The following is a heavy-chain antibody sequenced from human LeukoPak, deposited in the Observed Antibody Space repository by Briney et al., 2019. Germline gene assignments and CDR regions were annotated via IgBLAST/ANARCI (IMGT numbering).Heavy chain of an antibody. CDR3: ARTIVVVPAANRNIDY. J-gene: IGHJ4*02. CDR1: GGSISSYY. CDR2: IYYSGRT. V-gene: IGHV4-59*12. Sequence: SETLSLTCTVSGGSISSYYWSWIRQPPGKGLEWIGYIYYSGRTNYNPSLKSRVTISVDTSKNQFSLKLSSVTAADTAVYYCARTIVVVPAANRNIDYWGQGTLVTVSS. D-gene: IGHD2-2*01.